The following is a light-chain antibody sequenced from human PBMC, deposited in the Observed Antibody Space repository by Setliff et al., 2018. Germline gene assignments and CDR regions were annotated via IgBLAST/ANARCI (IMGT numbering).Light chain of an antibody. CDR1: SSDVGSYNL. J-gene: IGLJ1*01. CDR2: EVT. CDR3: SSYAGRSTFYV. Sequence: QSALTQPASVSGSPGQSITFSCTGTSSDVGSYNLVSWYQQHPGKAPKVMIYEVTQRPSGVSNRFSGSKSGNTASLTISGLQADDEADYFCSSYAGRSTFYVFGTGTKGTVL. V-gene: IGLV2-23*02.